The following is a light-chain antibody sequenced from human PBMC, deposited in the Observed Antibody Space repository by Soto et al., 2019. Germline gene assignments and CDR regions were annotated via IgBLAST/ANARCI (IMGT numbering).Light chain of an antibody. CDR1: SSDVGGYNY. Sequence: QSALTQPRSVSGSPGQSVTISCTGTSSDVGGYNYVSWYQQHPGKAPKLMIYDVTKRPSGVPDRFSGSKSANTASLTISGLQAEDEAGYYCCSYAGSYYVFGTGTKVTVL. J-gene: IGLJ1*01. CDR3: CSYAGSYYV. V-gene: IGLV2-11*01. CDR2: DVT.